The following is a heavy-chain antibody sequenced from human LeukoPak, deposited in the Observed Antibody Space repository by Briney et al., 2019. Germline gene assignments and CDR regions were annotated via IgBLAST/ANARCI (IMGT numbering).Heavy chain of an antibody. J-gene: IGHJ4*02. Sequence: ASVRVSCKASGYTFTSYYMHWVRQAPGQGLEWMGIINPSGGSTSYAQKFQGRVTMTRDTSTSTVYMELSSLRSEDTAVYYCARTRIGRGYFDYWGQGTLVTVSS. CDR3: ARTRIGRGYFDY. CDR2: INPSGGST. D-gene: IGHD2-15*01. V-gene: IGHV1-46*01. CDR1: GYTFTSYY.